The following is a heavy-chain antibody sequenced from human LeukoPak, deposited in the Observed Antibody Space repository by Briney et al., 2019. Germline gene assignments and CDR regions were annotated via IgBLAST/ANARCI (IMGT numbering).Heavy chain of an antibody. CDR3: ARDPYYYGSGSPRADY. CDR2: INPSGGST. J-gene: IGHJ4*02. CDR1: GYTFTSYY. Sequence: ASVKVSCKASGYTFTSYYMHWVRQAPGQGLEWMGIINPSGGSTSYAQKFQGRVTMTRDMSTSTVYMELSSLRSEDTAVCYCARDPYYYGSGSPRADYWGQGTLVTVSS. D-gene: IGHD3-10*01. V-gene: IGHV1-46*01.